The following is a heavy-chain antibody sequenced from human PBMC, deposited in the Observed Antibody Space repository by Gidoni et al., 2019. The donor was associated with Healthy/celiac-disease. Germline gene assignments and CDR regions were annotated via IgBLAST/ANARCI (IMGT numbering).Heavy chain of an antibody. D-gene: IGHD1-26*01. J-gene: IGHJ4*02. V-gene: IGHV4-39*07. Sequence: QLQLQESGPGLVKPSETLSLTCTVSGGSISSSSYYWGWIRQPPGKGLEWIGSIYYSGSTYYNPSLKSRVTISVDTSKNQFSLKLSSVTAADTAVYYCARDGPVGATWYFDYWGQGTLVTVSS. CDR1: GGSISSSSYY. CDR2: IYYSGST. CDR3: ARDGPVGATWYFDY.